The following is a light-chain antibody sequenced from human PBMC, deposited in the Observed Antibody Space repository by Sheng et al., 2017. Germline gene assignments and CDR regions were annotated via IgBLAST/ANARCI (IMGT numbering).Light chain of an antibody. J-gene: IGKJ1*01. CDR3: QQSFSAPWT. CDR2: AAS. V-gene: IGKV1-39*01. CDR1: QSVSTY. Sequence: DIKMTQSPSSLSASEGDRVTITCRASQSVSTYLNWYQVEPGKAPKLLIYAASNVHSGVPSRFSGSGSGTGFTLTISSLKPEDFATYYCQQSFSAPWTFGQGTKVEIK.